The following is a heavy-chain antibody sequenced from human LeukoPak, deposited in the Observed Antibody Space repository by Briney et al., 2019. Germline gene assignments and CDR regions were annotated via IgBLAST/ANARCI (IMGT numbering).Heavy chain of an antibody. V-gene: IGHV3-23*01. D-gene: IGHD6-13*01. Sequence: GGSLRLSCAASGFTFSSYAMSWVRRAPGKGLEWVSAISGSGGSTYYADSVKGRFTISRDNSKNTLYLQMNSLRAEDTAVYYCAKDRRGSSSWYMENWFDPWGQGTLVTVSS. CDR1: GFTFSSYA. J-gene: IGHJ5*02. CDR3: AKDRRGSSSWYMENWFDP. CDR2: ISGSGGST.